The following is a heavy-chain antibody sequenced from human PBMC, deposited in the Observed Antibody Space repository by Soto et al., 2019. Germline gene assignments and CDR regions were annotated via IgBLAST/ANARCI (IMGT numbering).Heavy chain of an antibody. J-gene: IGHJ4*02. CDR1: GFTFRTYT. V-gene: IGHV3-21*01. CDR2: LSGTSSHI. CDR3: ARGVIYGDFDDFDY. Sequence: EVQLVESGGGLVKPGGSLRLSCAASGFTFRTYTLNWVRQAPGKGLEWVSSLSGTSSHIYYTDSVKGRFTVSRDNAENSLYLQMNSLRAEDTAIYYCARGVIYGDFDDFDYWGQGTLVTVSS. D-gene: IGHD4-17*01.